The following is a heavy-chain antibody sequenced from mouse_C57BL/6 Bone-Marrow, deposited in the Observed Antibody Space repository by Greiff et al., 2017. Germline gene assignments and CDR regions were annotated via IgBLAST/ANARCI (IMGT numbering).Heavy chain of an antibody. V-gene: IGHV1-63*01. J-gene: IGHJ4*01. CDR2: IYPGGGYT. D-gene: IGHD1-1*01. Sequence: VQLQQSGAELVRPGTSVKMSCKASGYTFTNYWIGWAKQRPGHGLEWIGDIYPGGGYTNYNEKFKGKATLTADKSSSTAYMQFSSLTSEDSAIYYCARWGNLLRDAMDYWGQGTSVTVSS. CDR1: GYTFTNYW. CDR3: ARWGNLLRDAMDY.